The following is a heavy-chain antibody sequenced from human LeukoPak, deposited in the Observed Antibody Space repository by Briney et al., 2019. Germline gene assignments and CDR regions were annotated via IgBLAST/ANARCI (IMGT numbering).Heavy chain of an antibody. CDR1: GFTFSRYW. CDR2: IKEDGSVV. Sequence: PGGSLRLSCAASGFTFSRYWMSWVRQAPGKGPEWVANIKEDGSVVYYVDSVKGRFTISRDNAQNTLFLQMNSLRAEDTAVYYCASAGDWGRGTLVTVSS. J-gene: IGHJ4*02. CDR3: ASAGD. D-gene: IGHD1-14*01. V-gene: IGHV3-7*01.